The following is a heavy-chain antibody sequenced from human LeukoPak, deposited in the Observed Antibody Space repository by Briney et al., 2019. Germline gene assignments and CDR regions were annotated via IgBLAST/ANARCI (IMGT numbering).Heavy chain of an antibody. Sequence: ASVKVSCKASGGTFSSYAISWVRQAPGRGLEWMGGIIPIFGTANYAQKFQGRVTITADESTSTAYMELSSLRSEDTAVYYCARGGRIYSSAHFDYWGQGTLVTVSS. CDR2: IIPIFGTA. D-gene: IGHD6-25*01. CDR1: GGTFSSYA. CDR3: ARGGRIYSSAHFDY. J-gene: IGHJ4*02. V-gene: IGHV1-69*13.